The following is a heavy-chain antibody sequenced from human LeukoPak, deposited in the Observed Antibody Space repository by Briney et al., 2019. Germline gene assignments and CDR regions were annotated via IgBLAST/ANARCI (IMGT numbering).Heavy chain of an antibody. D-gene: IGHD7-27*01. CDR3: ARQISTGEVDY. Sequence: WMGRINPNSGGTNYAQKFQGRVTMTRDTSISTAYMELSRLSSDDTAVYYCARQISTGEVDYWGQGTLVTVSS. V-gene: IGHV1-2*06. J-gene: IGHJ4*02. CDR2: INPNSGGT.